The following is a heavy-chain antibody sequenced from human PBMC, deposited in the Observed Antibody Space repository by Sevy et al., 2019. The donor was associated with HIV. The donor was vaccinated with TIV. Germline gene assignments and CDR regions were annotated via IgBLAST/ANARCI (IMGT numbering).Heavy chain of an antibody. V-gene: IGHV3-11*01. CDR2: ISSSGSTI. CDR3: ARDSPYVLRLLEVRRYYYYGMDV. CDR1: GFTFSDYY. D-gene: IGHD3-3*01. J-gene: IGHJ6*02. Sequence: GGSLRLSCAASGFTFSDYYMRWIRQAPGKGLEWVSYISSSGSTIYYADSVKGRFTISRDNAKNSLYLQMNSLRAEDTAVYYCARDSPYVLRLLEVRRYYYYGMDVWGQGTTVTVSS.